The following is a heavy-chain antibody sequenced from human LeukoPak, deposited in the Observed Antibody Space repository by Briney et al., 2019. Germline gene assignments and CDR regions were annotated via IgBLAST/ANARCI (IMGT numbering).Heavy chain of an antibody. CDR3: AREGIKPFDY. J-gene: IGHJ4*02. V-gene: IGHV3-11*06. CDR1: GFTFSDYY. Sequence: GGSLRLSCAASGFTFSDYYMSWVRQAPGKGLEWVSYISSSGSYTNYADSVKGRFTISRDNAKNSLYLQMNSLRAEDTAVYYCAREGIKPFDYWGQGTLVTVSS. CDR2: ISSSGSYT. D-gene: IGHD1-14*01.